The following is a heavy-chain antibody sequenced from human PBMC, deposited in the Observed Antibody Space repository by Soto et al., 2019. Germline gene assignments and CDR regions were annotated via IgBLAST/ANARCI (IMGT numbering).Heavy chain of an antibody. J-gene: IGHJ4*02. Sequence: PGGSLRLSCAASGFTFSSYSMNWVRQAPGKGLEWVSSISSSSYIYYADSVKGRFTISRDNAKNSLYLQMNSLRAEDTAVYYCARDSDDSSGYYLLGVYYFDYWGQGTLVTVSS. CDR2: ISSSSYI. D-gene: IGHD3-22*01. CDR3: ARDSDDSSGYYLLGVYYFDY. V-gene: IGHV3-21*01. CDR1: GFTFSSYS.